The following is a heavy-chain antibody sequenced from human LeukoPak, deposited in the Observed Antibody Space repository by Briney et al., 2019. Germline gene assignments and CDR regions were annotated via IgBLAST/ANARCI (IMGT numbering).Heavy chain of an antibody. D-gene: IGHD3-9*01. J-gene: IGHJ5*02. CDR2: ISGSGGNT. CDR1: GITLSSYV. CDR3: SRQDYDIVTAYAA. Sequence: GGSLRLSCAASGITLSSYVMSWVRQAPGKGLEWVSSISGSGGNTFYADSVKGRFSISRDNSKNTLYLQMNSLRAEDTAVYYCSRQDYDIVTAYAAWGQGTLVTVAS. V-gene: IGHV3-23*01.